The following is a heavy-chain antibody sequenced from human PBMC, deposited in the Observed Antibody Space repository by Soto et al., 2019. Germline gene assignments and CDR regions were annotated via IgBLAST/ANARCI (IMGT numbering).Heavy chain of an antibody. CDR1: GFTFSSYD. CDR2: IGTAGDT. V-gene: IGHV3-13*01. J-gene: IGHJ4*02. CDR3: AREALDGTTGFFDY. Sequence: VQLLESGGGLVQPGGSLRLSCAASGFTFSSYDMHWVRQATGKGLEWVSAIGTAGDTYYPGSVKGRFTISRENAKNSLYLQMNSLRAGDTAVYYCAREALDGTTGFFDYWGQGTLVTVSS. D-gene: IGHD1-1*01.